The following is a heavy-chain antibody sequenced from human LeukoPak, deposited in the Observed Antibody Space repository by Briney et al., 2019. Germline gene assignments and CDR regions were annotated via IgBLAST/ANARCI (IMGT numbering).Heavy chain of an antibody. V-gene: IGHV4-30-2*01. D-gene: IGHD4-17*01. Sequence: SETLSLTCAVSGGSLSSGGYSWSWIRQPPEKRLEWIGYLYHSGSTYYNPSLKSRVTISVDRSKNQFSLKLSSVTAADTAVYYCARARVQGDYLYYFDYWGQGTLVTVSS. J-gene: IGHJ4*02. CDR2: LYHSGST. CDR1: GGSLSSGGYS. CDR3: ARARVQGDYLYYFDY.